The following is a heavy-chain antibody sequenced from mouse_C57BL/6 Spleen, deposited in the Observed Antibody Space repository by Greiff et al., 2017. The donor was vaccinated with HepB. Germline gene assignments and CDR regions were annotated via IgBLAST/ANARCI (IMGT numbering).Heavy chain of an antibody. D-gene: IGHD2-5*01. V-gene: IGHV1-80*01. CDR2: IYPGDGDT. CDR1: GYAFSSYW. Sequence: VQLQQSGAELVKPGASVKISCKASGYAFSSYWMNWVKQRPGKGLEWIGQIYPGDGDTNYNGKFKGKATLTADKSSSTAYMQLSSLTSEDSAVYFCARRDSNYYFDYWGQGTTLTVSS. J-gene: IGHJ2*01. CDR3: ARRDSNYYFDY.